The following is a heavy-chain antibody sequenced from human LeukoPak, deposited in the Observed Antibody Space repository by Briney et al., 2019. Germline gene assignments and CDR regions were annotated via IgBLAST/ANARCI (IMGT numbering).Heavy chain of an antibody. J-gene: IGHJ4*02. CDR1: GGSISSGDYY. V-gene: IGHV4-30-4*08. CDR2: IYYSGST. CDR3: ARESAAAGRGGFDY. D-gene: IGHD6-13*01. Sequence: SETLSLTCTVSGGSISSGDYYWSCIRQPPGKGLECIGYIYYSGSTYYNPSLKSRVTISVDTSKNQFSLKLSSVTAADTAVYYCARESAAAGRGGFDYWGQGTLVTVSS.